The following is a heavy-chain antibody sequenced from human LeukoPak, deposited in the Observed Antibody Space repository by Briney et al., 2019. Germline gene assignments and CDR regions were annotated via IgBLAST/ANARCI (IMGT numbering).Heavy chain of an antibody. Sequence: ASVKVSCKASGGTFSSYAISWVRQAPGQGLEWMGGIIPIFGTANYAQKFQGRVTITTDESTSTAYMELSSLRSEDTAVYYCARTDTASIAARAQYFPHWGQGTLVTVSS. J-gene: IGHJ1*01. V-gene: IGHV1-69*05. CDR2: IIPIFGTA. D-gene: IGHD6-6*01. CDR3: ARTDTASIAARAQYFPH. CDR1: GGTFSSYA.